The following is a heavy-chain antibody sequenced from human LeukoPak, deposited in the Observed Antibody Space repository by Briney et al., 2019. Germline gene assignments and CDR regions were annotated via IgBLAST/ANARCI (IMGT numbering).Heavy chain of an antibody. J-gene: IGHJ4*02. CDR1: RGSISTTSFY. V-gene: IGHV4-39*01. CDR3: ASSYGSGSYAAPDLDY. D-gene: IGHD3-10*01. Sequence: SETLSLTCIVSRGSISTTSFYWGWLRQPPGKGLEWIGSIYYSGSTYYNPSLKSRVTISVDTSKNQFSLKLSSVTAADTAVYYCASSYGSGSYAAPDLDYWGQGTLVTVSS. CDR2: IYYSGST.